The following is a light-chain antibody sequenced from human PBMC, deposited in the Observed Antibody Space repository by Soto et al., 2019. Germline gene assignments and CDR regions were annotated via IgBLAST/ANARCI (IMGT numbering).Light chain of an antibody. CDR3: QQRSNWLT. Sequence: EIVLTQSPATLSLSPGERATLSCRASQSVSSYLAWFQQKPGQAPRLLIYGASKRAAGIPARFSGSGSGTDFTPTISRLEPEDFAIYYCQQRSNWLTFGGGTKVEIK. CDR1: QSVSSY. J-gene: IGKJ4*01. V-gene: IGKV3-11*01. CDR2: GAS.